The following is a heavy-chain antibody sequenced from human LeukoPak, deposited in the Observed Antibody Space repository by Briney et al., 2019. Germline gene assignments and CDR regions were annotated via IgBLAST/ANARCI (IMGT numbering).Heavy chain of an antibody. CDR2: IRYDGSNE. CDR3: AKDGDDCIEH. D-gene: IGHD3-22*01. V-gene: IGHV3-30*02. J-gene: IGHJ4*02. Sequence: GGSLRLSCAASGFTLSCCGMHWVRQAPGRGLEWVAFIRYDGSNEYYADSVKGRFTISRDNSKNTLYLQMNSLRPEDTAVYYCAKDGDDCIEHWGQGTLVTVSS. CDR1: GFTLSCCG.